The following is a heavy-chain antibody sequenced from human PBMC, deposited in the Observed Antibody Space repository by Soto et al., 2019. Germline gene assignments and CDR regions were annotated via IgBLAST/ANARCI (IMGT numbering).Heavy chain of an antibody. J-gene: IGHJ4*02. CDR1: GFTFSSYG. D-gene: IGHD6-13*01. CDR3: AKDRGYSSSWGFDY. Sequence: PGGSLRLSCAASGFTFSSYGMHWVRQAPGKGLEWVAVISYDGSNKYYADSVKGRFTISRDNSKNTLYLQMNSLRAEDTAVYYCAKDRGYSSSWGFDYWGQGTLVTVSS. V-gene: IGHV3-30*18. CDR2: ISYDGSNK.